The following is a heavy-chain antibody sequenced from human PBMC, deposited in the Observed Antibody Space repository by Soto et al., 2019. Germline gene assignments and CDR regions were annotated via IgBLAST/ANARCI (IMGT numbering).Heavy chain of an antibody. CDR2: IDPSDSYT. J-gene: IGHJ6*02. Sequence: EVQLVQSGAEVKKPGESLRISCKGSGYSFTSYWISWVRQMPGKGLEWMGRIDPSDSYTNYSPSFQGHVTISADKSISTASLQWSSLKASDTAMYYCAAPKQLSMGYYYGMDVWGQGTTVTVSS. V-gene: IGHV5-10-1*01. CDR3: AAPKQLSMGYYYGMDV. CDR1: GYSFTSYW. D-gene: IGHD2-2*01.